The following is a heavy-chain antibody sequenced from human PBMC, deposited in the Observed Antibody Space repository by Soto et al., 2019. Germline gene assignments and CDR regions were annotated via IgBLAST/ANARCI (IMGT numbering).Heavy chain of an antibody. Sequence: GESLRLSCAAAGLNFIIYGMHWVRQAPGKGLEWVAVISYDGSNKYYADSVKGRFTISRDNSKNTLYLQMNSLRAEDTAVYYCAKXRGPSSTEYSSSSGGMDVWGQGTTVTVSS. CDR2: ISYDGSNK. V-gene: IGHV3-30*18. J-gene: IGHJ6*02. D-gene: IGHD6-6*01. CDR1: GLNFIIYG. CDR3: AKXRGPSSTEYSSSSGGMDV.